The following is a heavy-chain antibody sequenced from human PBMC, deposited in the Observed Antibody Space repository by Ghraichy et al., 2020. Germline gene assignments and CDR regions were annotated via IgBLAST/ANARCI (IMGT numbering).Heavy chain of an antibody. CDR2: IYSSGFP. V-gene: IGHV3-53*01. Sequence: GGSLRLSCAVSGLTVSSTYMTWVRQAPGKGLEWVSVIYSSGFPFYAASVKGRFTISRDDSRNTVSLQMSSLSAEVTAIYYCACAWPDNGFDYWGRGTLVAVSS. CDR3: ACAWPDNGFDY. CDR1: GLTVSSTY. D-gene: IGHD1-14*01. J-gene: IGHJ4*02.